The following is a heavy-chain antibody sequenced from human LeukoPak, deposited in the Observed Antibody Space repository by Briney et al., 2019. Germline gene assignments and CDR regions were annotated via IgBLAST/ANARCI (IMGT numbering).Heavy chain of an antibody. CDR1: GGSISSGGYS. V-gene: IGHV4-30-2*01. Sequence: SQTLSLTCAVSGGSISSGGYSWSWIRQPPGKGLEWIGYIYHGGSTYYNPSLKSRVTISVDRSKNQFSLKLSSVTAADTAVYYCARDGGDILTGDYFDYWGQGTLVTVSS. CDR2: IYHGGST. CDR3: ARDGGDILTGDYFDY. D-gene: IGHD3-9*01. J-gene: IGHJ4*02.